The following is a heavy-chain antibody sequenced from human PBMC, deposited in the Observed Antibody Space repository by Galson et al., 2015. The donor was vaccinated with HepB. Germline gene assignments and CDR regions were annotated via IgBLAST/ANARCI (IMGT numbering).Heavy chain of an antibody. CDR2: IKQDGSEK. Sequence: SLRLSCAASGFTFSSYWMSWVRQAPGKGLEWVANIKQDGSEKYYVDSVKGRFTISRDNAKNSLYLQMNSLRAEDTAVYYCAREEGGTAMVTFADYWGQGTLVTVSS. CDR3: AREEGGTAMVTFADY. CDR1: GFTFSSYW. D-gene: IGHD5-18*01. V-gene: IGHV3-7*03. J-gene: IGHJ4*02.